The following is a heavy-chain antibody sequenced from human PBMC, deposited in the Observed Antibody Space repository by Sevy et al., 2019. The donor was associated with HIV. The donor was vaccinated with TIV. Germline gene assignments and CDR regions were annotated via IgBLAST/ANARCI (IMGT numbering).Heavy chain of an antibody. CDR1: GFPLSSYG. CDR2: ITGGGDNT. V-gene: IGHV3-23*01. Sequence: GGSLRLSCAASGFPLSSYGMSWVRQAPGKGLEWVSSITGGGDNTYYADSVMGRFAISRDNSKNTLFLQMDSLRAEDMALYYYGNPVPATELWDCWGQGTLVTVSS. D-gene: IGHD1-26*01. CDR3: GNPVPATELWDC. J-gene: IGHJ4*02.